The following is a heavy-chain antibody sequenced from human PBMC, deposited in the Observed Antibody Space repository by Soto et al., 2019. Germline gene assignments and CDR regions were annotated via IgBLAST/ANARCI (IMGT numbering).Heavy chain of an antibody. CDR1: GGSFSGYY. D-gene: IGHD3-10*01. CDR2: INHSGST. V-gene: IGHV4-34*01. J-gene: IGHJ6*02. CDR3: VREGHQLVLYGMDV. Sequence: PSETLSLTCAVYGGSFSGYYWSWIRQPPGKGLEWIGEINHSGSTNYNPSLKSRVTISVDTSKNQFSLQLNSVTPEDTAVYYCVREGHQLVLYGMDVWGQGTTVTVSS.